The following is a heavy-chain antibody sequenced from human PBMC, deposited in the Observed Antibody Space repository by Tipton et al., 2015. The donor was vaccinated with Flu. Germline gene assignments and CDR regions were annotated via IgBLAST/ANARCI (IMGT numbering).Heavy chain of an antibody. D-gene: IGHD6-6*01. J-gene: IGHJ4*02. CDR2: INHSGST. CDR3: ARGESRPYIAARLGFDY. CDR1: GGSFSGYY. Sequence: TLSLTCAVYGGSFSGYYWSWIRQPPGKGLEWIGEINHSGSTNYNPSLKSRVTISVDTSKNQFSLKLSSVTAADTAVYYCARGESRPYIAARLGFDYWGQGTLVTVSS. V-gene: IGHV4-34*01.